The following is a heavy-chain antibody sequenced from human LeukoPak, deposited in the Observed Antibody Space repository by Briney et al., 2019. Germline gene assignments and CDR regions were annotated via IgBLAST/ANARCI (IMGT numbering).Heavy chain of an antibody. Sequence: GGSLRLSCAASGFTFSSYAMNWVRQAPGKGLEWVSSISNSDGSTYYADFVKGRFTISRDNSKNTLHLHMNSLRAEDTAVYYCAKSLGVGGYTRYKGFDQWGQGTLVTVSS. V-gene: IGHV3-23*01. CDR3: AKSLGVGGYTRYKGFDQ. J-gene: IGHJ4*02. D-gene: IGHD5-24*01. CDR2: ISNSDGST. CDR1: GFTFSSYA.